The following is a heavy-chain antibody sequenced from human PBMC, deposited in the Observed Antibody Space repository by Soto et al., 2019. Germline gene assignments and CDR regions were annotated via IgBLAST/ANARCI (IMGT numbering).Heavy chain of an antibody. V-gene: IGHV1-3*01. J-gene: IGHJ4*02. Sequence: ASVKVSCKASGYTFTSYAMHWVRQAPGQRLEWMGWINAGNGNTKYSQKFQGRVTITRDTSASTAYMELSSLRSEDTAVYYCIRGPYGSGSYSEAGFDYWGQGTLVTVSS. CDR1: GYTFTSYA. CDR2: INAGNGNT. CDR3: IRGPYGSGSYSEAGFDY. D-gene: IGHD3-10*01.